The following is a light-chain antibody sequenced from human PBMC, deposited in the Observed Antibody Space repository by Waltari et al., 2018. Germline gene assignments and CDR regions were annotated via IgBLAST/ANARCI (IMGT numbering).Light chain of an antibody. CDR2: DSS. CDR1: QSVSTY. CDR3: QQRYKWPLT. Sequence: EIVLTQSPATLSLSPGERATLSCRASQSVSTYLAWYQQRPGQAPRLLIYDSSNRATGIPARFSGSGSETDFILTISSLEPEDFAVYYCQQRYKWPLTFGGGSKVEI. J-gene: IGKJ4*01. V-gene: IGKV3-11*01.